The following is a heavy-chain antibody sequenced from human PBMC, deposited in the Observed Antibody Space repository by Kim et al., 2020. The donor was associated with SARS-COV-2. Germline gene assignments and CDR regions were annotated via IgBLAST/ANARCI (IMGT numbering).Heavy chain of an antibody. CDR2: FDPENGET. V-gene: IGHV1-24*01. CDR3: ATDRNGYFDWF. CDR1: GYTLTEVS. Sequence: ASVKVSCKVSGYTLTEVSMHWVRQAPGKGLEWMGGFDPENGETISAQRFQGRVTMTEDTSTDTAYMELSSLRSEDTAMYYCATDRNGYFDWFWGRGTLVTVSS. J-gene: IGHJ4*02. D-gene: IGHD3-9*01.